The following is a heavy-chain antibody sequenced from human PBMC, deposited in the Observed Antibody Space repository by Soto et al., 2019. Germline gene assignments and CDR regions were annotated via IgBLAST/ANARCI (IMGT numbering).Heavy chain of an antibody. Sequence: PSETLSLTCTVSGGSISSSSYYWGWIRQPPGKGLEWIGSIYYSGSTYYNPSLKSRVTISVDTSKNQFSLKLSSVTAADTAVYYCARAPEYSSLPFDYWGQGTLVTVSS. CDR2: IYYSGST. J-gene: IGHJ4*02. CDR3: ARAPEYSSLPFDY. D-gene: IGHD6-6*01. V-gene: IGHV4-39*01. CDR1: GGSISSSSYY.